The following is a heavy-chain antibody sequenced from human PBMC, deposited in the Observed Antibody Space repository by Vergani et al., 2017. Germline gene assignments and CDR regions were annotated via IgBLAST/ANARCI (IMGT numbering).Heavy chain of an antibody. D-gene: IGHD3-3*01. V-gene: IGHV3-30-3*01. CDR1: GFTFSSYA. CDR2: ISNDGSNK. J-gene: IGHJ5*02. Sequence: QVQLVESGGGVVQPGRSLRLSCAASGFTFSSYAMHWVRQAPGKGLEGVAVISNDGSNKYYADSVKGRFTISRDNSKNTLYLQMNSLRAEDTAVYYCARDSPLRFLEWLSGWFDPWGQGTLVTVSS. CDR3: ARDSPLRFLEWLSGWFDP.